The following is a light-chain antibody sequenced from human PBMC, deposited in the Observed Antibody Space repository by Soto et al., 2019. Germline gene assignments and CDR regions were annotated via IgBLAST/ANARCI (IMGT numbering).Light chain of an antibody. CDR1: QGISSY. CDR2: AAS. CDR3: QQYYSYPPGT. V-gene: IGKV1-8*01. Sequence: AIRMTQSPSSLSASTGDRVTITCRASQGISSYLAWYQQKPGKAPKLLIYAASTLQSGVPSRFSGSGSGTAFTLTISCLQSEDFATYYCQQYYSYPPGTFGQGTRLEIK. J-gene: IGKJ5*01.